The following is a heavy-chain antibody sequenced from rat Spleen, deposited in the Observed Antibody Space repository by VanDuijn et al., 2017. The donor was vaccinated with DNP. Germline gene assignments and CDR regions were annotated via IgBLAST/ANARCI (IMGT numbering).Heavy chain of an antibody. Sequence: QVQLKESGPSLVQPSQTLSLTCTVSGFSLPSYTVSWVRQPPGKGLEWIAAMSSGGITYYNSALKSRLSISGDTSKSQVFLKVNSLQTEDTALYFCARSSYGGYTWFAYWGQGTLVTVSS. CDR2: MSSGGIT. J-gene: IGHJ3*01. CDR3: ARSSYGGYTWFAY. V-gene: IGHV2-6*01. D-gene: IGHD1-11*01. CDR1: GFSLPSYT.